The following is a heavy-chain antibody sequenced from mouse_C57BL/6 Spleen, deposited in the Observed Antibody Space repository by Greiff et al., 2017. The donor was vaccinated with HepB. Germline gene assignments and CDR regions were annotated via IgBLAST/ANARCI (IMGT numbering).Heavy chain of an antibody. CDR1: GYTFTSYG. J-gene: IGHJ1*03. Sequence: QVQLQQSGAELARPGASVKLSCKASGYTFTSYGISWVKQRTGQGLEWIGEIYPRSGNTYYNEKFKGKATLTADKSSSTAYIELRSLTSEDSAVYFCAREGYYGSGWYFDVWGTGTTVTVSS. D-gene: IGHD1-1*01. CDR2: IYPRSGNT. V-gene: IGHV1-81*01. CDR3: AREGYYGSGWYFDV.